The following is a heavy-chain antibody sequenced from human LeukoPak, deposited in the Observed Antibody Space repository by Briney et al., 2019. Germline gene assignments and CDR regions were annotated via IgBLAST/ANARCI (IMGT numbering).Heavy chain of an antibody. Sequence: PSETLSLTCAVYGGSFSGYYWSWIRQPPGKGLEWIGEINHSGSTNYNPSLKSRVTISVDTSKNQFSLKLSSVTAADTAVYYCARARSTSPYGMDVWGQGTTVTVSS. V-gene: IGHV4-34*01. J-gene: IGHJ6*02. CDR2: INHSGST. D-gene: IGHD2-2*01. CDR3: ARARSTSPYGMDV. CDR1: GGSFSGYY.